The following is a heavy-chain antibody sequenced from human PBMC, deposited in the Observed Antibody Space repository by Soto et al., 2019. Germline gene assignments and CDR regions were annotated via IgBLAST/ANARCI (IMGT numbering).Heavy chain of an antibody. Sequence: QVQLVQSGAEVKKPGSSVKVYCKVSGGTFSSHSINWVRQAPGQGPEWMGGIIPIFGTEHYAQKFQGRVTPTADDATSTAYMELSSLTSADTALYYCSTCVYCSTTRCYYYYGLGVGGQGTTVIVSS. CDR1: GGTFSSHS. CDR2: IIPIFGTE. D-gene: IGHD2-2*01. V-gene: IGHV1-69*01. J-gene: IGHJ6*02. CDR3: STCVYCSTTRCYYYYGLGV.